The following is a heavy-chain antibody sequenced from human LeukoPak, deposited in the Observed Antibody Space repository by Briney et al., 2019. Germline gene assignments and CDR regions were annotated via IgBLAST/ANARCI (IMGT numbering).Heavy chain of an antibody. D-gene: IGHD2-2*01. J-gene: IGHJ5*02. CDR3: ARLPPEYCSSTSCYGDWFDP. CDR2: INPNSGGT. CDR1: GYTFTGYY. Sequence: ASVEVSCKASGYTFTGYYMHWVRQAPGQGLEWMGWINPNSGGTNYAQKFQGRVTMTRDTSISTAYMESRLRSDDTAVYYCARLPPEYCSSTSCYGDWFDPWGQGTLVTVSS. V-gene: IGHV1-2*02.